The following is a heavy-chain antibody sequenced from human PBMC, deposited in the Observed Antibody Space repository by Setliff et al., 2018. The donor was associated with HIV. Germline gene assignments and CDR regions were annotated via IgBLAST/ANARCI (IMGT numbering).Heavy chain of an antibody. CDR1: GYSFTNYW. D-gene: IGHD2-2*01. J-gene: IGHJ4*02. Sequence: PGESLKISCKGSGYSFTNYWVGWVRQMPGNGLEWMGLIWPDDSVRGRFTVSRDDDKRSMYLQMNSLRVEDTAVYYCAIIARNSTSSLDYFDHWGRGTLVTVSS. V-gene: IGHV3-7*01. CDR2: IWPD. CDR3: AIIARNSTSSLDYFDH.